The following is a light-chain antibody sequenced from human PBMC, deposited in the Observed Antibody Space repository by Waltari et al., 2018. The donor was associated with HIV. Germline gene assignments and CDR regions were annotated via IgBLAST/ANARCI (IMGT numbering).Light chain of an antibody. V-gene: IGKV1-39*01. CDR1: QNINSY. CDR2: GAS. Sequence: DIQMTQSPSSLSASVGDRVTITCRASQNINSYLNWYQQKPREAPKLLIYGASSLQSGVPSRFSGRGSGTHFTLTINSLQPEDFASYYCQQSYSLPLTFGGGTTVGIK. CDR3: QQSYSLPLT. J-gene: IGKJ4*01.